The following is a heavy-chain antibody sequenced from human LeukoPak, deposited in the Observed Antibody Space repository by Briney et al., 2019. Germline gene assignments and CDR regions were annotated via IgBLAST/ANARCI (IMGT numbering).Heavy chain of an antibody. V-gene: IGHV4-59*08. CDR3: ARRDAGWNYCDY. CDR1: GVSINSHY. CDR2: ISGKGTT. D-gene: IGHD6-19*01. Sequence: SETLSLTCAVSGVSINSHYWSWIRQSPGRRLEWIEHISGKGTTKYNPSLKSRVIISADTSKNHLSLNLTSVFAADTAIYYCARRDAGWNYCDYWGQGILVTVSS. J-gene: IGHJ4*02.